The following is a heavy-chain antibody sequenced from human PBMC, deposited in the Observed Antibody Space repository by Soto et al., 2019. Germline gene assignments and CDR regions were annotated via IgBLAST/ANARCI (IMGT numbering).Heavy chain of an antibody. CDR3: ATQGVRDGSSWNPKYYQYGFDV. V-gene: IGHV1-2*02. CDR1: GYTFTGYH. Sequence: ASVKVSCKASGYTFTGYHIHWVRRAPGQGLQWMGWINPNSGGTNLAQLFQGRVTLTRDTSAATAYMELASLRSDDAAVYYCATQGVRDGSSWNPKYYQYGFDVWGQGTTVTVSS. J-gene: IGHJ6*02. CDR2: INPNSGGT. D-gene: IGHD6-13*01.